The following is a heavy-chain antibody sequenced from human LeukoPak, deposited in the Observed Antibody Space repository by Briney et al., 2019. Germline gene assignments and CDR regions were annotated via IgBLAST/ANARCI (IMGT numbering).Heavy chain of an antibody. J-gene: IGHJ6*03. V-gene: IGHV4-34*01. Sequence: SETLSLTCAVYGGSFSGYYWSWIRQPPGKGLEWIGEINHSGSTNYNPSLKSRVNISVDTSKNQFSLKLSSVTAADTAVYYCARGHGYCSGGSCYSLARSYYYYYMDVWGKGTTVTVSS. CDR2: INHSGST. CDR1: GGSFSGYY. D-gene: IGHD2-15*01. CDR3: ARGHGYCSGGSCYSLARSYYYYYMDV.